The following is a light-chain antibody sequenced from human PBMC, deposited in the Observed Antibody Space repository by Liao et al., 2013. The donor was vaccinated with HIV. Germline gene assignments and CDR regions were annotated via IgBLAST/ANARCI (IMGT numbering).Light chain of an antibody. CDR1: ALPKLY. Sequence: SYELTQPPSVSVSPGQTARITCSGDALPKLYAYWYQQKPGQAPVLVIYKDSERPSGIPERFSGSSSGTTVTLTISGVQVEDEADYYCQAWDSSTYVFGTGTKVTVL. CDR3: QAWDSSTYV. CDR2: KDS. J-gene: IGLJ1*01. V-gene: IGLV3-25*03.